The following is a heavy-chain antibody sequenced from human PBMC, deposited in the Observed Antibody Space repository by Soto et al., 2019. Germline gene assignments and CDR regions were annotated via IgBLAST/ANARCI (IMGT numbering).Heavy chain of an antibody. CDR3: ARGYCSGGSCYSGDY. D-gene: IGHD2-15*01. CDR1: GYTFTSYG. Sequence: ASVKVSCKASGYTFTSYGISWVRQAPGQGLEWMGWISAYNGNTNYAQKLQGRVTMTTDTSTSTAYMELRSLRSDDTAVYYCARGYCSGGSCYSGDYWGQGTLVTVSS. J-gene: IGHJ4*02. CDR2: ISAYNGNT. V-gene: IGHV1-18*01.